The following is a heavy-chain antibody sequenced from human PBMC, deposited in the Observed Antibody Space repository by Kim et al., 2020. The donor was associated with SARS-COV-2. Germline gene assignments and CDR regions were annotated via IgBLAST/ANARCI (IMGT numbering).Heavy chain of an antibody. CDR1: GYTFTSYA. CDR3: AGAYYGDYARNQPFDP. D-gene: IGHD4-17*01. J-gene: IGHJ5*02. CDR2: INTNTGNP. Sequence: ASVKVSCKASGYTFTSYAMNWVRQAPGQGLEWMGWINTNTGNPTYAQGFTGRFVFSLDTSVSTAYLQISSLKAEDTAVYYCAGAYYGDYARNQPFDPWGQGTLVTVSS. V-gene: IGHV7-4-1*02.